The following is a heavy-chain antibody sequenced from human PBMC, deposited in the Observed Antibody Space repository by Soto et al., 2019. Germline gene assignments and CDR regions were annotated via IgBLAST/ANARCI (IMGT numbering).Heavy chain of an antibody. J-gene: IGHJ5*02. CDR3: ARVGVVVAARKYWFDP. CDR2: IYYSGST. Sequence: QVQLQESGPGLVKPSETLSLTCTVSGGSISSYYWSWIRQPPGKGLEWIGYIYYSGSTNYNPSLKSRVTISVDTSKNQFSLKLSSVTAADTAVYYCARVGVVVAARKYWFDPWCQGTLVTVSS. V-gene: IGHV4-59*01. D-gene: IGHD2-15*01. CDR1: GGSISSYY.